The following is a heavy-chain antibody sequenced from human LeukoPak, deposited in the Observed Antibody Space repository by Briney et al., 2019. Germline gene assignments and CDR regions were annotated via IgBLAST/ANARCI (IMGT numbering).Heavy chain of an antibody. CDR2: IYYSGST. Sequence: PSETLSLACTVSGGSISSYYWSWIRQPPGKGLEWIGYIYYSGSTNYNPSLKSRVTISVDTSKNQFSLKLSSVTAADTAVYYCARAGSLAFDIWGQGTMVTVSS. D-gene: IGHD3-10*01. J-gene: IGHJ3*02. CDR3: ARAGSLAFDI. V-gene: IGHV4-59*01. CDR1: GGSISSYY.